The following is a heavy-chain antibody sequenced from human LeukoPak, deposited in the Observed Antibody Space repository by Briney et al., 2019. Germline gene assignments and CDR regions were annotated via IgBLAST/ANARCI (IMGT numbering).Heavy chain of an antibody. D-gene: IGHD3-22*01. CDR3: ARDLAVDYYDSSGP. V-gene: IGHV3-23*01. J-gene: IGHJ5*02. Sequence: PGGSLRLSCAASGFTFSSYAMSWVRQAPGKGLEWVSAISGSGGSTYYADSVKGRFTISRDNAKNSLYLQMNSLRAEDTAVYYCARDLAVDYYDSSGPWGQGTLVTVSS. CDR1: GFTFSSYA. CDR2: ISGSGGST.